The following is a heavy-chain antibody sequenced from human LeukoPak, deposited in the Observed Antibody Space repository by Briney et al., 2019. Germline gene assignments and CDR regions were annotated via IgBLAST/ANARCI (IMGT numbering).Heavy chain of an antibody. D-gene: IGHD2-21*02. CDR1: GGSISSYH. CDR2: IYYSGST. Sequence: PSETLSLTCTVSGGSISSYHWSWIRQPPGKGLEWIGYIYYSGSTNYNPSLKSRVTISVDTSKNQFSLKLNSVTAADTAVYYCASFQRGTAQSAPIDFWGQGTLVTVSS. CDR3: ASFQRGTAQSAPIDF. J-gene: IGHJ4*02. V-gene: IGHV4-59*08.